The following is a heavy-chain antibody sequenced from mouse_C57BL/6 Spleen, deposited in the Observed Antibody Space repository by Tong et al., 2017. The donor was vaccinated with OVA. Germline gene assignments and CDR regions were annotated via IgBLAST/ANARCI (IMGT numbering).Heavy chain of an antibody. CDR1: GYAFSSSW. D-gene: IGHD1-1*01. Sequence: VQLQESGPELVKPGASVKISCKASGYAFSSSWMNWVKQRPGKGLEWIGRIYPGDGDTNYNEKFKSKATLTVDKSSSTAYMQLSSLTSEDSAVYYCARGGFITTVVDYWGQGTTLTVSS. V-gene: IGHV1-82*01. CDR2: IYPGDGDT. J-gene: IGHJ2*01. CDR3: ARGGFITTVVDY.